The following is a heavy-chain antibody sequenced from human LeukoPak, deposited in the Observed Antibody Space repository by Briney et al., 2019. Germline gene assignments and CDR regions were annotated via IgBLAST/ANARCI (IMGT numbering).Heavy chain of an antibody. J-gene: IGHJ4*02. CDR3: ARDLSGYSYGYDY. CDR1: GFTFSSNY. V-gene: IGHV3-66*01. Sequence: PGGSLRLSCAASGFTFSSNYMSWVRQAPGKGLEWVSVIYSGGSTYYADSVKGRFTISRDNSKNTLYLQMNSLRAEDTAVYYCARDLSGYSYGYDYWGQGTLVTVSS. CDR2: IYSGGST. D-gene: IGHD5-18*01.